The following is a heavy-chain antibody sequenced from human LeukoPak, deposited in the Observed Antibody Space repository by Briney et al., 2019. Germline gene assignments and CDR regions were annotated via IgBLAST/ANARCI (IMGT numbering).Heavy chain of an antibody. J-gene: IGHJ4*02. Sequence: ASVKVSCKVSGYTLTELSMHWVRQAPGKGLEWMGGFDPEDGETIYAQKFQGRVTMTEDTSTDTAYMELSSLRSEHTAVYYCATVVVTAPGEDYFDYWGQGTLVTVSS. CDR2: FDPEDGET. V-gene: IGHV1-24*01. D-gene: IGHD2-21*02. CDR3: ATVVVTAPGEDYFDY. CDR1: GYTLTELS.